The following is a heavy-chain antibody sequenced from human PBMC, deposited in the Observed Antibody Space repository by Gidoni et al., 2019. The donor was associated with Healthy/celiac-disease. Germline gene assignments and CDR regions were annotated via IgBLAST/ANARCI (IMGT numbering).Heavy chain of an antibody. V-gene: IGHV3-9*01. CDR1: GFTFDGYA. CDR3: VHSSSSSVRAPFDY. CDR2: ISWNSGSI. J-gene: IGHJ4*02. Sequence: EVQLVASGGGLVQPGRSLRLSCAASGFTFDGYAMHWVRQAPGKGLEWVSGISWNSGSIGYADSVKGRFTISRDNAKNSLYLQMNSLRAEDTALYYCVHSSSSSVRAPFDYWGQGTLVTVSS. D-gene: IGHD6-6*01.